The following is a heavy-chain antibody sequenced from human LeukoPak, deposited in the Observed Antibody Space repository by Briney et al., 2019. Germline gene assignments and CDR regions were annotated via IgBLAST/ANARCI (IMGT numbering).Heavy chain of an antibody. J-gene: IGHJ6*03. CDR3: ARHRITMVRGVIIPYYYYYMDV. CDR1: GYSFTSYW. Sequence: GESLKISCMGSGYSFTSYWIGWVRQMPGKGLEWMGIIYPGDSDTRYSPSFQGQVTISADKSISTAYLQWSSLKASDTAMYYCARHRITMVRGVIIPYYYYYMDVWGKGTTVTVSS. D-gene: IGHD3-10*01. V-gene: IGHV5-51*01. CDR2: IYPGDSDT.